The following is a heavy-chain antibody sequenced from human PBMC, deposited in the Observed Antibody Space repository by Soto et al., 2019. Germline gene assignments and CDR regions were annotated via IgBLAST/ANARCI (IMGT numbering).Heavy chain of an antibody. CDR1: GFTFTSYD. Sequence: QVQLVQSGAEVKKPGASVKVSCKASGFTFTSYDINWVRQATGQGLEWMGWMNPNSGNTGYAQKFRGRATMTRKTSISTAYVELSSLRSEDPAVFYCVLEFCSSTSCYYRRNDVFDFWGQGKMVTVSS. D-gene: IGHD2-2*01. CDR2: MNPNSGNT. V-gene: IGHV1-8*01. CDR3: VLEFCSSTSCYYRRNDVFDF. J-gene: IGHJ3*01.